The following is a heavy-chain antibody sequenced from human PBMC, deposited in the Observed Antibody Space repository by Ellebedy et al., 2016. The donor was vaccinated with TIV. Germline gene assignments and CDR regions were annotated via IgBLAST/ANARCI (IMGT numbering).Heavy chain of an antibody. CDR1: GVTVSSYN. CDR2: LQSGGVT. D-gene: IGHD2-21*01. Sequence: PGGSLRLSCAAPGVTVSSYNMNWVRQAPGKGLEWVSVLQSGGVTHYADSVKGRFTVSRDNSRNTLYLQMNSLSVEDTAVYYCTSARGGGGSVDYWGQGTLVTVSS. V-gene: IGHV3-66*01. CDR3: TSARGGGGSVDY. J-gene: IGHJ4*02.